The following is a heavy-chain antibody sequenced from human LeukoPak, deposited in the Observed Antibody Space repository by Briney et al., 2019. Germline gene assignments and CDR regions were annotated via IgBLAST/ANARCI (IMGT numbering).Heavy chain of an antibody. J-gene: IGHJ6*03. CDR3: ARDRGGIAARPAGGYYYYYMDV. Sequence: GASVKVSCKASGYTFTSYAMNWVRQAPGQGLEWMGWISAYNGNTNYAQKLQGRVTMTTDTSTSTAYMELRSLRSEDTAVYYCARDRGGIAARPAGGYYYYYMDVWGKGTTVTVSS. CDR2: ISAYNGNT. CDR1: GYTFTSYA. D-gene: IGHD6-6*01. V-gene: IGHV1-18*01.